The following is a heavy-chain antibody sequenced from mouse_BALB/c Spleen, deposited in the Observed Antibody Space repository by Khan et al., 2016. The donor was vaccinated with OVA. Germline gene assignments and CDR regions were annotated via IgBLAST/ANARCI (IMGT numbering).Heavy chain of an antibody. CDR3: ARTARIKY. J-gene: IGHJ2*01. D-gene: IGHD1-2*01. Sequence: EVELVESGPGLVKPSQSLSLTCTVTGYSITSGYGWNLIRQFPGNKLEWMDNISYSGSTNYNPSLKSRISITRDTSKNQFFLQLNSVTTEDTATYYCARTARIKYWGQGTTLTVSS. V-gene: IGHV3-2*02. CDR2: ISYSGST. CDR1: GYSITSGYG.